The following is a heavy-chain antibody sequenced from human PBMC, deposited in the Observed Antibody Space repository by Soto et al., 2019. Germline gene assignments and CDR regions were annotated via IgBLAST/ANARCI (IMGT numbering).Heavy chain of an antibody. D-gene: IGHD1-7*01. Sequence: QVQLQESGPGLVKPSGTLSLTCAVSGGSFTSNNWWTWVRQPPGQGLEWIGEIYRTGSTNYKPSLKSRVPISLDKSENQFSLKVTSLTAADTAVYYCASRDPGTSVDYWGQGTLVTVSS. CDR3: ASRDPGTSVDY. V-gene: IGHV4-4*02. J-gene: IGHJ4*02. CDR2: IYRTGST. CDR1: GGSFTSNNW.